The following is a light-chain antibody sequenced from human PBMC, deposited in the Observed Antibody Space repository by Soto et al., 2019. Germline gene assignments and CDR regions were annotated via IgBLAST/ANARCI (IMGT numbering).Light chain of an antibody. CDR1: SSDVGGYDY. CDR3: TSDAITSPYV. J-gene: IGLJ1*01. V-gene: IGLV2-14*01. Sequence: QSVLTQPASVSGSPGQSLTISCTGTSSDVGGYDYVSWYQHHTGKAPKLLIFEVSNRPSEVSNRFSGSKSGNTASLTISGLQLEDEADYYCTSDAITSPYVFGTGTKGTVL. CDR2: EVS.